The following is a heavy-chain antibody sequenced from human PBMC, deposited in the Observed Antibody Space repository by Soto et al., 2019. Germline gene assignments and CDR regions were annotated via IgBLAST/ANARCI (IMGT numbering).Heavy chain of an antibody. CDR2: IWYDGSNK. CDR1: GFTFSSYG. CDR3: ARGSTSGYLFDY. J-gene: IGHJ4*02. V-gene: IGHV3-33*01. Sequence: GGSLRLSCAASGFTFSSYGMHWVRQAPGKGLEWVAVIWYDGSNKYYADSVKGRFTISRDNSKNTLYLQMNSLRAEDTAVYYCARGSTSGYLFDYWGQGTLVTVSS. D-gene: IGHD3-22*01.